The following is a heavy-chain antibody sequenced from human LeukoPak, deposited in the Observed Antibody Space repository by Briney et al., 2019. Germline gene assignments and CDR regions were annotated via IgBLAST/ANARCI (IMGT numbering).Heavy chain of an antibody. D-gene: IGHD2-2*01. CDR2: ITGGGGST. CDR3: AKGSTTSRPYYFDY. J-gene: IGHJ4*02. CDR1: GFTFSSYA. Sequence: QSGGSLRLSCAASGFTFSSYAMSWIRQATGEGLEWVSAITGGGGSTYHAESVKGRFTISRDSSQNTLYLQMNSLRAEDTAVYYCAKGSTTSRPYYFDYWGQGALVTVSS. V-gene: IGHV3-23*01.